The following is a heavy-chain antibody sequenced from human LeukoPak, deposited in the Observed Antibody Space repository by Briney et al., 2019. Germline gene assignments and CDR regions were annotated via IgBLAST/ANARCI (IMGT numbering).Heavy chain of an antibody. Sequence: GSLRLSCAASGFSFRSYWVSWVRQAPGRGLEWVANIKEDGSDKNYVDSVKGRFTISRDNAKNSLYLQMNSLRAEDTAVYYCERISVAGTPLDAFDIWGQGTIVTVSS. D-gene: IGHD6-19*01. CDR2: IKEDGSDK. V-gene: IGHV3-7*01. CDR3: ERISVAGTPLDAFDI. CDR1: GFSFRSYW. J-gene: IGHJ3*02.